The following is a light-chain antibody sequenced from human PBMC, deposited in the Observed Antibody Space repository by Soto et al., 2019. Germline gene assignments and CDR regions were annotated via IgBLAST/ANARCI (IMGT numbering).Light chain of an antibody. CDR3: SSYTSSSSYC. V-gene: IGLV2-14*01. CDR1: SSDVGAYTL. CDR2: DVY. Sequence: QSVPIQPAAVSASPGQSITISCTGTSSDVGAYTLVSWYQQHPGRAPQLMFYDVYDRPSGVSNRVSGSKSGNTASLTISGLQAEDEADYYCSSYTSSSSYCFATGTKVTVL. J-gene: IGLJ1*01.